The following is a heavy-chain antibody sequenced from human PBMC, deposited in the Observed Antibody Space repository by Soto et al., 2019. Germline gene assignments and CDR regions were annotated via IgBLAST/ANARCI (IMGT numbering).Heavy chain of an antibody. CDR3: ARDFAFWNAAFAI. D-gene: IGHD3-3*01. CDR2: ISAYNGNT. J-gene: IGHJ3*02. V-gene: IGHV1-18*01. CDR1: GYTFTSYG. Sequence: ASVKVSCKASGYTFTSYGSSWVRQAPGQGLEWMGWISAYNGNTNYAQKLQGRVTMTTDTSASTAYMELSSLRSEDTAVYYCARDFAFWNAAFAIWGQGTMVTVSS.